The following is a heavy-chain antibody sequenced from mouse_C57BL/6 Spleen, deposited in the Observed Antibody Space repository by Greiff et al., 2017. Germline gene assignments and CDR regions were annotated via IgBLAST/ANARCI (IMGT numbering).Heavy chain of an antibody. J-gene: IGHJ4*01. D-gene: IGHD2-12*01. CDR1: GYSITSGYD. Sequence: DVQLQESGPGMVKPSQSLSLTCTVTGYSITSGYDWHWIRHFPGNKLEWMGYISYSGSTNYNPSLKSRISITHDTSKNHFFLKLNSVTTEDTATYYCARESYDDAMDYWGQGTSVTVSS. CDR2: ISYSGST. CDR3: ARESYDDAMDY. V-gene: IGHV3-1*01.